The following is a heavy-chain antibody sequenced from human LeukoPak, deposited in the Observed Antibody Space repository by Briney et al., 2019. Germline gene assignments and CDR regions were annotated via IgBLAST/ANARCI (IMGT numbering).Heavy chain of an antibody. J-gene: IGHJ4*02. Sequence: GGSLRLSCAASGFTFSSYCMHWVRQAPGKGLEWVAFIRYDGSNKYYADSVKGRFTISRDNSKNTPYLQMNSLRAEDTAVYYCAKDRSSGWYYFDYWGQGTLVTVSS. CDR1: GFTFSSYC. CDR3: AKDRSSGWYYFDY. D-gene: IGHD6-19*01. V-gene: IGHV3-30*02. CDR2: IRYDGSNK.